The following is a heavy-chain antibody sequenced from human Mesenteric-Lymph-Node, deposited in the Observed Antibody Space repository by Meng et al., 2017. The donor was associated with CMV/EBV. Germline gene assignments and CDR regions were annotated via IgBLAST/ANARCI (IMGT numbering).Heavy chain of an antibody. Sequence: GGSLRLSCAASGFTFSSYGMHWVRQAPGKGLEWVAFIRYDGSNKYYADSVKGRFSISRDNSKNTLYVQMNSLRPEDTAVYYCAKDCSGGTCWDYYYSGMDVWGQGTTVTVSS. D-gene: IGHD2-15*01. J-gene: IGHJ6*02. CDR3: AKDCSGGTCWDYYYSGMDV. V-gene: IGHV3-30*02. CDR2: IRYDGSNK. CDR1: GFTFSSYG.